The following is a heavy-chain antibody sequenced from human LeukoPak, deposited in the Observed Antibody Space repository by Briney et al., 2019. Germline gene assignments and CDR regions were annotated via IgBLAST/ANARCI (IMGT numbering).Heavy chain of an antibody. D-gene: IGHD6-19*01. CDR2: ISGSGGST. V-gene: IGHV3-23*01. CDR1: GFTFSSYA. Sequence: GRSLRLSCAASGFTFSSYAMSWVRQAPGKGLEWVSAISGSGGSTYYADSVKGRFTISRDNSKNTLYLQMNSLRAEDTAVYYCAKDLIAVADTAPLDYWGQGTLVTVSS. CDR3: AKDLIAVADTAPLDY. J-gene: IGHJ4*02.